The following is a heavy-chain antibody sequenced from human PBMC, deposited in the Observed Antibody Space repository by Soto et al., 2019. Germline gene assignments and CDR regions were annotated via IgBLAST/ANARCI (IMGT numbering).Heavy chain of an antibody. CDR2: TWYDGSNN. CDR1: GFTFSNYG. D-gene: IGHD1-26*01. Sequence: QVQLVESGGGAVQPGRSLRLSCAASGFTFSNYGMHWVRQAPGKGLEWVAVTWYDGSNNHYADSVKGRFTISRDNSKNTLYLQMDSLRPEDTAVYYFARSPQVGATIDYFAYWGQGTLVTVSS. J-gene: IGHJ4*02. CDR3: ARSPQVGATIDYFAY. V-gene: IGHV3-33*01.